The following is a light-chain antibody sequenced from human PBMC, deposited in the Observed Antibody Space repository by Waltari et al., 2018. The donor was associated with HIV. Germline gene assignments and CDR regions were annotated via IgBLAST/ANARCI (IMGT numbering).Light chain of an antibody. CDR3: GANGSIVI. CDR1: SSDVGGYNS. Sequence: QSALTQPASVSGSPGQSITISCTGTSSDVGGYNSVSWYQQHPGNAPKLMTFEVSNRPSGVSNRFSGSTSGNTASLTIPGLHADDESDYYCGANGSIVIFGGGTKLTVL. V-gene: IGLV2-14*01. CDR2: EVS. J-gene: IGLJ2*01.